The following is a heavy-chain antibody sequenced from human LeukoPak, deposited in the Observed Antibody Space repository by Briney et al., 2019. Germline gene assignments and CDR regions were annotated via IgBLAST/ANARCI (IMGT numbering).Heavy chain of an antibody. CDR2: IYHSGST. J-gene: IGHJ6*03. CDR3: ARGSSYGSGSYWGYYYMDV. CDR1: GYSISSGYY. V-gene: IGHV4-38-2*02. Sequence: SETLSLTCTVSGYSISSGYYWGWIRQPPGKGLEWIGSIYHSGSTNYNPSLKSRVTISVDTSKNQFSLKLGSVTAADTAVYYCARGSSYGSGSYWGYYYMDVWGKGTTVTISS. D-gene: IGHD3-10*01.